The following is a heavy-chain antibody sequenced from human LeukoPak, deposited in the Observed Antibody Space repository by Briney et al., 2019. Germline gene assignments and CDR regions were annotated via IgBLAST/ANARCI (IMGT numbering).Heavy chain of an antibody. J-gene: IGHJ1*01. D-gene: IGHD1-26*01. CDR2: INGNGGGS. Sequence: GGSLRLSCAASGFTFSDHAMSWVRQAPAKGLEWVSSINGNGGGSYYIDSVKGRFTVSRDNSENALYLQMNNLRTEDTAVYYCAKKVVVGATSPYSDFQDWGQGTLVTVSS. CDR3: AKKVVVGATSPYSDFQD. CDR1: GFTFSDHA. V-gene: IGHV3-23*01.